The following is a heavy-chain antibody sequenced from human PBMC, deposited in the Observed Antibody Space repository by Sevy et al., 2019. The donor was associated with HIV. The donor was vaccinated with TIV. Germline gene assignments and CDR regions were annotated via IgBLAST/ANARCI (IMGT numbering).Heavy chain of an antibody. Sequence: GGSLRLSCAASGFTFSSYSMNWVRQAPGKGLEWVSYISSSSSTIYYADSVKGRFTISRDNAKNSLYLQMNSLRDEDTAGYYCAGGKYYYGSGSYNRWYFDLWGRGTLVTVSS. V-gene: IGHV3-48*02. CDR2: ISSSSSTI. CDR1: GFTFSSYS. CDR3: AGGKYYYGSGSYNRWYFDL. D-gene: IGHD3-10*01. J-gene: IGHJ2*01.